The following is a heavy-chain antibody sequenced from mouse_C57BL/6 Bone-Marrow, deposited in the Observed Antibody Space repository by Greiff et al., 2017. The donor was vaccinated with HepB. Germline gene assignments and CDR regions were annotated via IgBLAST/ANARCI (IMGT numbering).Heavy chain of an antibody. J-gene: IGHJ3*01. D-gene: IGHD2-2*01. Sequence: GNSDTSYNQKFKGKAKLTAVTSASTAYMELSSLTNEDSAVYYCTPYGYGFAYWGQGTLVTVSA. V-gene: IGHV1-5*01. CDR2: GNSDT. CDR3: TPYGYGFAY.